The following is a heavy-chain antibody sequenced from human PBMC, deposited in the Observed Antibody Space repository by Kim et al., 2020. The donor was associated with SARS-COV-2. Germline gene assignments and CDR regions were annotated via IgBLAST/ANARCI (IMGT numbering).Heavy chain of an antibody. D-gene: IGHD3-22*01. V-gene: IGHV4-38-2*02. Sequence: SETLSLTCTVSGYSISSGYYWGWIRQPPGKGLEWIGSIYHSGSTYYNPSLKSRVTISVDTSKNQFSLKLSSVTAADTAVYYCARVLPYYYDSSGYSPLYFDYWGQGTLVTVSS. CDR2: IYHSGST. CDR3: ARVLPYYYDSSGYSPLYFDY. J-gene: IGHJ4*02. CDR1: GYSISSGYY.